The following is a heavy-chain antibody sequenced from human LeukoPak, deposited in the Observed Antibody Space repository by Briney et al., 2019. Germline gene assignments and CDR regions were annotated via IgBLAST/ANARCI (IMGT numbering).Heavy chain of an antibody. CDR2: INPSGGST. CDR1: GYTFTSYY. CDR3: ARAGIWFGDHLLNCFDP. D-gene: IGHD3-10*01. J-gene: IGHJ5*02. Sequence: EASVKVSCKASGYTFTSYYMHWVRQAPGQGLEWMGIINPSGGSTSYAQKFQGRVTMTRDTSKNQFSLKLSSVTAADTAVYYCARAGIWFGDHLLNCFDPWGQGTLVTVSS. V-gene: IGHV1-46*01.